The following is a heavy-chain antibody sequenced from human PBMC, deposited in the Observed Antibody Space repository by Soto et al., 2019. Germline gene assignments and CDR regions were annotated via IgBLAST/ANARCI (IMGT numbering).Heavy chain of an antibody. J-gene: IGHJ4*02. D-gene: IGHD6-13*01. V-gene: IGHV3-30*18. CDR3: AKVSLRAAGTDY. CDR2: ISYDGSNK. CDR1: GFTFSSYG. Sequence: LRLSCAASGFTFSSYGMHWVRQAPGKGLEWVAVISYDGSNKYYADSVKGRFTISRDNSKNTLYLQMNSLRAEDTAVYYCAKVSLRAAGTDYWGQGTLVTVSS.